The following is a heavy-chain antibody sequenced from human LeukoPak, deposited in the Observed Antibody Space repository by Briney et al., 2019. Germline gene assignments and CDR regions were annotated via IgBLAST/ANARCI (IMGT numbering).Heavy chain of an antibody. CDR2: INGDGRYI. CDR3: VRVWGHSGYDYFPFDY. CDR1: GFTSSTYT. V-gene: IGHV3-21*01. Sequence: PGGSLRLSCAASGFTSSTYTMNWVRQAPGKGLEWVSSINGDGRYIYYADSMKGRFTISRDNAKYSLYLQMNSLRAEDTAMYYCVRVWGHSGYDYFPFDYWGQGTLVTVSS. J-gene: IGHJ4*02. D-gene: IGHD5-12*01.